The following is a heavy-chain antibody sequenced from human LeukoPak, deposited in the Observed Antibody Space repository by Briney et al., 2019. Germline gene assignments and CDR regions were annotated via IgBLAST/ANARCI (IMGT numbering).Heavy chain of an antibody. Sequence: PSETLSLTYTVSGGSISSSYWSWIRQPPGKGLEWIGYIYYSGITNYNASLKSRVTISVDTSKNEFSLKLTSVTAADTAVYYCAKASGSSSWDYDYWGQGTLVTVSS. CDR1: GGSISSSY. V-gene: IGHV4-59*01. CDR2: IYYSGIT. D-gene: IGHD6-13*01. CDR3: AKASGSSSWDYDY. J-gene: IGHJ4*02.